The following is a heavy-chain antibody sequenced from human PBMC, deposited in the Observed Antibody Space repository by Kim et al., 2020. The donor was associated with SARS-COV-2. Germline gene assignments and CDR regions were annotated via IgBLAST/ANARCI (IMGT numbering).Heavy chain of an antibody. D-gene: IGHD1-26*01. Sequence: GGSLRLSCAASGFTFSSYAMSWVRQAPGKGLEWVSAISGSGGSTYYADSVKGRFTISRDNSKNTLYLQMNSLRAEDTAVYYCANGLQGSRLFDAFDIWGQGTMVTVSS. CDR3: ANGLQGSRLFDAFDI. CDR1: GFTFSSYA. J-gene: IGHJ3*02. V-gene: IGHV3-23*01. CDR2: ISGSGGST.